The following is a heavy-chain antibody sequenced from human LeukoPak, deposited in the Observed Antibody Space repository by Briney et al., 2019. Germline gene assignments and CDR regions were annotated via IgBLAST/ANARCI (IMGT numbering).Heavy chain of an antibody. Sequence: GGSLRLSCAASGFSFSVYEMHWVRQAPGKGLEWISDISSSGTTTYYADSVKGRFTISRDNAKNSLYLQMNSLRAEDTAVYYCARRYCSSTSCTLDHWGQGTLVTVSS. CDR2: ISSSGTTT. V-gene: IGHV3-48*03. CDR1: GFSFSVYE. CDR3: ARRYCSSTSCTLDH. J-gene: IGHJ4*02. D-gene: IGHD2-2*01.